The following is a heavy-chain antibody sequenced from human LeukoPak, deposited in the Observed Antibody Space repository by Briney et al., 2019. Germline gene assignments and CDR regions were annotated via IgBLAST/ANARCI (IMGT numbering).Heavy chain of an antibody. D-gene: IGHD3-10*01. CDR3: ARDRRVRGVTAPFDYYYYGMDV. Sequence: SETLSLTCAVSGGSISSSNWWSWVLQPPGKGLEWIVEIYHSGSTNYNPSLKSRVTISVDKSKNQFSLKLSSVTAADTAVYYCARDRRVRGVTAPFDYYYYGMDVWGQGTTVTVSS. J-gene: IGHJ6*02. CDR2: IYHSGST. V-gene: IGHV4-4*02. CDR1: GGSISSSNW.